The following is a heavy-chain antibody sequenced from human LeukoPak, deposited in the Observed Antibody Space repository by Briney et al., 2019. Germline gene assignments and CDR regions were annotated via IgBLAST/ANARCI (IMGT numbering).Heavy chain of an antibody. CDR2: ISGSGGST. J-gene: IGHJ6*03. V-gene: IGHV3-23*01. Sequence: GGSLRLSCAASGFTFSSYAMSWVRQAPGKGLEWVSAISGSGGSTYYADSVKGRFTISRDSSKNTLYLQMNSLRAEDTAVYYCAKGYSSSPPRRSYMDVWGKGTTVTVSS. CDR1: GFTFSSYA. D-gene: IGHD6-6*01. CDR3: AKGYSSSPPRRSYMDV.